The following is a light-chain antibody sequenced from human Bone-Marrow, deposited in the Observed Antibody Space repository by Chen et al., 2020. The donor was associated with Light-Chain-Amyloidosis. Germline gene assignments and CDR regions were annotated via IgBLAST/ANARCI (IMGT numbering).Light chain of an antibody. CDR2: EDD. CDR1: SGSIATNY. J-gene: IGLJ3*02. Sequence: NFMLTQPHSVSESLGKTVIISCTCSSGSIATNYVQWYQQRPGSSPTTVIYEDDQRPSGVPDRFSGSIDRSSNSASLTISGLKTEDEADYYCQSYQGSSQGVFGGGTKLTVL. V-gene: IGLV6-57*01. CDR3: QSYQGSSQGV.